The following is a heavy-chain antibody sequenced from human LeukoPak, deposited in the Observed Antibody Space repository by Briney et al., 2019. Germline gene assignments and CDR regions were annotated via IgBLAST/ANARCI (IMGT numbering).Heavy chain of an antibody. CDR3: AELGITMIGGV. CDR2: ISSSGSTI. J-gene: IGHJ6*04. CDR1: GFTFSSYE. Sequence: GGSLGLSCAASGFTFSSYEMNWVRQAPGKGLEWVSYISSSGSTIYYADSVKGRFTISRDNAKNTLYLQMNSLRAEDTAVYYCAELGITMIGGVWGKGTTVTISS. V-gene: IGHV3-48*03. D-gene: IGHD3-10*02.